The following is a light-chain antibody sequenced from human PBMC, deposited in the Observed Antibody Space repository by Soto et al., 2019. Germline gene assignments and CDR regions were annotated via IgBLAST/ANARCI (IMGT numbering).Light chain of an antibody. CDR3: HQYDNSPLT. V-gene: IGKV3-20*01. CDR2: GAS. J-gene: IGKJ4*01. Sequence: EIVLTQSPGTLPLSPGERATLSCRASQSVRSSYLAWYQQKPGQAPRLLIYGASSRATGIPDRFSGSGSGTDFTLTISRLEPEDFAVYYCHQYDNSPLTFGGGTKVDIK. CDR1: QSVRSSY.